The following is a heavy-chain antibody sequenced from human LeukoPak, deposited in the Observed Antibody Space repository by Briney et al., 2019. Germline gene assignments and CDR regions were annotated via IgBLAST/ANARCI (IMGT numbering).Heavy chain of an antibody. Sequence: GGSLRLSCAASGFTFSSYWMSWVRQAPGKGLEWVANIKQDGSEKYYVDSVKGRFTISRDNAKNSLYLQMNSLRAEDTAVCYCARDSYSYGYDNWFDPWGQGTLVTVSS. J-gene: IGHJ5*02. V-gene: IGHV3-7*01. CDR2: IKQDGSEK. D-gene: IGHD5-18*01. CDR1: GFTFSSYW. CDR3: ARDSYSYGYDNWFDP.